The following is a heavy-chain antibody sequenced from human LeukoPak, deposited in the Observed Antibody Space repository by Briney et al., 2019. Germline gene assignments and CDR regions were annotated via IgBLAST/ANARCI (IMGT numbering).Heavy chain of an antibody. CDR1: GGSFSGYY. D-gene: IGHD1-26*01. J-gene: IGHJ5*02. V-gene: IGHV4-34*01. CDR2: INHSGST. Sequence: SETLSLTCAVYGGSFSGYYWSWIRQPPGKGPEWIGEINHSGSTNYNPSLKSRVTISVDTSKNQFSLKLSSVTAADTAVYYCARGYSGSSFNWFDPWGQGTLVTVSS. CDR3: ARGYSGSSFNWFDP.